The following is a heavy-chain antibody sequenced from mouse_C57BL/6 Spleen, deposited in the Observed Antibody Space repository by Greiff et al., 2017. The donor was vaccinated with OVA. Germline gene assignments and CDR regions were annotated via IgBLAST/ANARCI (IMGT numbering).Heavy chain of an antibody. CDR1: GYTFTSYW. Sequence: KQSCKASGYTFTSYWMHWVKQRPGQGLEWIGEIDPSDSYTNYNQKFKGKSTLTVDKSSSTAYMPLSSLTSEDSAVYYCARTAGIYYYGSSPYYCDYWGQGTTRTVSS. V-gene: IGHV1-69*01. J-gene: IGHJ2*01. CDR3: ARTAGIYYYGSSPYYCDY. D-gene: IGHD1-1*01. CDR2: IDPSDSYT.